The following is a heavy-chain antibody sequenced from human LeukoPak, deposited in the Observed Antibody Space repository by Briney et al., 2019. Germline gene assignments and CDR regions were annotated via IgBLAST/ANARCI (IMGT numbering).Heavy chain of an antibody. V-gene: IGHV3-30-3*02. Sequence: GGSLRLSCAASGFTFSSYGMHWVRQAPGKGLEWVAAISYDGSNKYYADSVKGRFTISRDNSKNTLYLQMNSLRAEDTAVYYCAEGHYYDSSAYYDFWGQGTLVTVSS. J-gene: IGHJ4*02. CDR2: ISYDGSNK. CDR3: AEGHYYDSSAYYDF. D-gene: IGHD3-22*01. CDR1: GFTFSSYG.